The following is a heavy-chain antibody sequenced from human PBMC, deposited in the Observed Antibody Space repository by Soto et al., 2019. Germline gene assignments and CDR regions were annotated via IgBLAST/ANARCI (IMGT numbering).Heavy chain of an antibody. CDR3: ARGLPVPAANGGYLYYYYGMDV. CDR2: IIPIFGTA. V-gene: IGHV1-69*13. J-gene: IGHJ6*02. Sequence: SVKVSCKASGGTFSSYAISWVRQAPGQGLEWMGGIIPIFGTANYAQKFQGRVTITADESTSTAYMELSSLRSEDTAVYYCARGLPVPAANGGYLYYYYGMDVWGQGTTVTVSS. D-gene: IGHD2-2*01. CDR1: GGTFSSYA.